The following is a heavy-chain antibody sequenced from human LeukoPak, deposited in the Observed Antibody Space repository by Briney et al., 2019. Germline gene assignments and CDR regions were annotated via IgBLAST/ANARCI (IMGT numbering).Heavy chain of an antibody. J-gene: IGHJ5*02. Sequence: GSLRLSCAASGFSFSYSPIHWVRQASGKGPEWVGRIRSKDQNSATAYAESVKGRFTISRDDSKNMAYLQMNSLRIEDTAVYYCESSITKAGGSWGQGTLVTVSS. V-gene: IGHV3-73*01. CDR1: GFSFSYSP. D-gene: IGHD2-21*01. CDR2: IRSKDQNSAT. CDR3: ESSITKAGGS.